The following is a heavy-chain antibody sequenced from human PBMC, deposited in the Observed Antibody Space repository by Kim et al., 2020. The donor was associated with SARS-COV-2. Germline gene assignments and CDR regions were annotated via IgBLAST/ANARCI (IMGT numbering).Heavy chain of an antibody. D-gene: IGHD3-16*02. CDR2: ISGTGGVT. V-gene: IGHV3-23*01. CDR3: AKIIWGTFRYSDY. CDR1: GFTFSSYA. J-gene: IGHJ4*02. Sequence: GGSLRLFCAASGFTFSSYAMMWVRQAPGKGLEWVSGISGTGGVTSYRDSVKGRFTISRDNSKNTVYLQMISLRAEETAVYYCAKIIWGTFRYSDYWGQGT.